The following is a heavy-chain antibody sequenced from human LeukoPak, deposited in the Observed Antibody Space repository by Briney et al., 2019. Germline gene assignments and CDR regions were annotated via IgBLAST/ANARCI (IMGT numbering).Heavy chain of an antibody. CDR2: IYHSGST. CDR1: GYSISSGYY. Sequence: SETLSLTCTVSGYSISSGYYWGWIRQPPGKGLEWIGSIYHSGSTYYNPSLKSRVTISVDTSKNQFSLKLSSVTAADTAVYYCARGEYYYDSSGYYDWGQGTLVTVSS. D-gene: IGHD3-22*01. CDR3: ARGEYYYDSSGYYD. J-gene: IGHJ4*02. V-gene: IGHV4-38-2*02.